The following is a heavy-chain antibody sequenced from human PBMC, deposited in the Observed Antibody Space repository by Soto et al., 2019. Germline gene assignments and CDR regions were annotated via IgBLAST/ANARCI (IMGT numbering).Heavy chain of an antibody. Sequence: GCSVKVACKAFGDSFTCYYMHWVRQAPEQGLEWMGWINPNSGGTNYAQKFQGRVTITADKSTSTAYMELSSLRSEDTAVYYCARGYYDSSGYYPHCFDYWAQGTLVTVSS. CDR3: ARGYYDSSGYYPHCFDY. V-gene: IGHV1-2*02. D-gene: IGHD3-22*01. CDR1: GDSFTCYY. CDR2: INPNSGGT. J-gene: IGHJ4*02.